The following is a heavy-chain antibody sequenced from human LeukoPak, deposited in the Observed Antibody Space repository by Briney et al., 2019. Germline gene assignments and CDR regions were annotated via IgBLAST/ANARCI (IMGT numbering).Heavy chain of an antibody. CDR1: GGSLSFYY. D-gene: IGHD5-18*01. CDR2: ISQNGDS. J-gene: IGHJ6*03. CDR3: ARTTEGGYTYGYFYYYYMDV. V-gene: IGHV4-34*01. Sequence: SETLSLTCGVSGGSLSFYYWSWIRQSPGKGLEWIAEISQNGDSNYNMSLKSRVTISLDKSKNQFSLKLTSVTAADTAVYCCARTTEGGYTYGYFYYYYMDVWGKGTTVTISS.